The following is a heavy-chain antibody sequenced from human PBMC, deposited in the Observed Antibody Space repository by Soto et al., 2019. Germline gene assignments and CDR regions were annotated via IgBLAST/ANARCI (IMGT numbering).Heavy chain of an antibody. CDR3: AKDLNRWPGNHGGMDV. V-gene: IGHV3-23*01. CDR1: GFTFSSYA. J-gene: IGHJ6*02. Sequence: GSLRLSCSASGFTFSSYAMSWVRQAPGKGLEWVSAISGSGGSTYYADSVKGRFTISRDNSKNTLYLQMNSLRAEDTAVYYCAKDLNRWPGNHGGMDVWGRGTKVTVSS. D-gene: IGHD4-4*01. CDR2: ISGSGGST.